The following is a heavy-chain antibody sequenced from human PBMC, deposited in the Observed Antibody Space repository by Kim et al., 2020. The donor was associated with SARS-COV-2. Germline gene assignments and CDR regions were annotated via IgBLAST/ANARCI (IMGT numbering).Heavy chain of an antibody. J-gene: IGHJ4*02. CDR1: GYTFTNYA. Sequence: ASVKVSCKASGYTFTNYAIQWVRQAPGQGLEWMGWINAGNGNIKYSQKFQGRATLTWDTSASTAYMELIDLTSEDTAVYYCARDLLHSGYDYWGQGTLVTVSS. D-gene: IGHD5-12*01. CDR3: ARDLLHSGYDY. V-gene: IGHV1-3*01. CDR2: INAGNGNI.